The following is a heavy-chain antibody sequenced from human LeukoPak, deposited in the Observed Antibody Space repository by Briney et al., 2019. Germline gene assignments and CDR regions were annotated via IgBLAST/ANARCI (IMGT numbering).Heavy chain of an antibody. Sequence: SETLSLTCAVYSGSFSGFYWSWIRQPPGKGLEWIGEIDHSGSTNYNPSLKSRVTISVDTSKNQFSLKLSSVTAADTAVYYCARFIAARYWYFDLWGRGTLVTVSS. CDR3: ARFIAARYWYFDL. J-gene: IGHJ2*01. CDR2: IDHSGST. V-gene: IGHV4-34*01. CDR1: SGSFSGFY. D-gene: IGHD6-6*01.